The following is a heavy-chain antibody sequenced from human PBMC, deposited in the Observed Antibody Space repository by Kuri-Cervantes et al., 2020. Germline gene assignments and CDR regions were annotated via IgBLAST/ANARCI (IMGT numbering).Heavy chain of an antibody. CDR3: ARGYCSGGSCYFPFLEPRLYWYFDL. CDR1: GFTVSSNY. CDR2: IYYSGST. Sequence: SETLSLTCAASGFTVSSNYMSWVRQPPGKGLEWIGYIYYSGSTNYNPSLKSRVTISVDTSKNQFSLKLSSVTAADTAVYYCARGYCSGGSCYFPFLEPRLYWYFDLWGRGTLVTVSS. J-gene: IGHJ2*01. D-gene: IGHD2-15*01. V-gene: IGHV4-59*02.